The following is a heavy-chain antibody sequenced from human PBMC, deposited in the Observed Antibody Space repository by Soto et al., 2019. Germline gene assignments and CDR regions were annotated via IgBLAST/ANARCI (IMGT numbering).Heavy chain of an antibody. CDR1: GFTFDDYG. V-gene: IGHV3-20*04. D-gene: IGHD1-26*01. CDR3: VRGASLNFDY. Sequence: PVGSLRLSCAASGFTFDDYGMSWARQAPGKGLEWVSGVNWNGGSTGYADSVKGRFTISRDNAKNSLYLQMNSLRAEDTAFYYCVRGASLNFDYWGQGTQVTVSS. J-gene: IGHJ4*02. CDR2: VNWNGGST.